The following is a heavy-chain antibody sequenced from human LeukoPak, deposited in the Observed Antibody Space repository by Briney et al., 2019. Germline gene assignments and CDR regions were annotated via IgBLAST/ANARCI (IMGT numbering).Heavy chain of an antibody. CDR1: GSSITSDYF. CDR3: ARNVTAGFFDY. CDR2: IYYSWGM. V-gene: IGHV4-38-2*01. Sequence: SETLSLTCAVSGSSITSDYFWGWIRQPPGKGLEWIATIYYSWGMYFNPSLKSRVTISLDASKNQFSLKMTSLTAADTAIYYCARNVTAGFFDYWGQGILVTVSS. D-gene: IGHD1-1*01. J-gene: IGHJ4*02.